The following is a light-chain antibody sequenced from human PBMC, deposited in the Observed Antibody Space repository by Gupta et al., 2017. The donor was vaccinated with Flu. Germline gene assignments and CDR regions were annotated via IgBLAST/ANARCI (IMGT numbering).Light chain of an antibody. J-gene: IGLJ3*02. Sequence: QSVLTQPPSVSAAPRQKVTISCSGSSSNIGNNYVSWYQQLPGTAPKLLMYVNNKRPSGIADRFFCAKTGRYATPGTTGVQTGDEADYYCGKSDKRMSAVGFGGGTKLTVL. CDR1: SSNIGNNY. CDR2: VNN. CDR3: GKSDKRMSAVG. V-gene: IGLV1-51*01.